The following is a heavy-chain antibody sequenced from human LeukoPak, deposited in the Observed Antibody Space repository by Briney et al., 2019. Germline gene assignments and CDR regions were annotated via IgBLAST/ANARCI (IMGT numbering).Heavy chain of an antibody. CDR1: SGSSSISSYY. Sequence: SETLSLTCTVSSGSSSISSYYGAWIRQPPGNGLEWIGSIYYSWSTYYNPSLKSRVTISVDTSKKQFSLKLSSVTAADTAVYYCARHSHYYNSKGFDYWGQGTLVTVSS. D-gene: IGHD3-22*01. V-gene: IGHV4-39*01. CDR3: ARHSHYYNSKGFDY. J-gene: IGHJ4*02. CDR2: IYYSWST.